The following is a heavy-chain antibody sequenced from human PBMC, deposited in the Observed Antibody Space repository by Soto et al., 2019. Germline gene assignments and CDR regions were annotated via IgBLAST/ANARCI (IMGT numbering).Heavy chain of an antibody. CDR1: GYTFTSYY. Sequence: ASVKVSCKASGYTFTSYYMHWVRQAPGQGLEWMGIINPSGGSTSYAQKFQGRVTMTRDTSTSTVYMELSSLRSEDTAVYYCAREESVSYYYDSSAYTLYYWGQGTLLPVSS. CDR2: INPSGGST. D-gene: IGHD3-22*01. CDR3: AREESVSYYYDSSAYTLYY. J-gene: IGHJ4*02. V-gene: IGHV1-46*01.